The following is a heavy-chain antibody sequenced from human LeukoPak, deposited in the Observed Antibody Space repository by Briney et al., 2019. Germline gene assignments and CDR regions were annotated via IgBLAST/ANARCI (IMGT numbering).Heavy chain of an antibody. J-gene: IGHJ3*02. CDR3: AKDLNGKFEAFDI. V-gene: IGHV3-23*01. CDR1: GLSFSTYA. CDR2: ISGRGGRT. Sequence: GGSLRLSCAASGLSFSTYAMSWVRQAPGKGREWVSGISGRGGRTYYADSVKGRFTTSRDNSKNTLYLQMNSLRADETAVHYCAKDLNGKFEAFDIWGQGTMVTVSS.